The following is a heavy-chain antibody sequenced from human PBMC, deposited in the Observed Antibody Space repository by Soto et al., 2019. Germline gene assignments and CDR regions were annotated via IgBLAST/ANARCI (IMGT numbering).Heavy chain of an antibody. V-gene: IGHV3-9*01. CDR2: ISWNSGSI. Sequence: EVQLVESGGGLVQPGRSLRLSCAASGFTFDDYAMHWVRQAPGKGLEWVSGISWNSGSIGYADSVKGRFTISRDNAKNALYLQMNSLRAEDTALYYCAKAPARDYGSGSLAYWGKGTLVTVSS. J-gene: IGHJ4*02. CDR1: GFTFDDYA. CDR3: AKAPARDYGSGSLAY. D-gene: IGHD3-10*01.